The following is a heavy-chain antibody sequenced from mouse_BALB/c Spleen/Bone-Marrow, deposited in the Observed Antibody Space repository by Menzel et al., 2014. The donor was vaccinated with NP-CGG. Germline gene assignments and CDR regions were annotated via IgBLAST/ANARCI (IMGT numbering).Heavy chain of an antibody. V-gene: IGHV1-9*01. CDR1: GYTFSSLW. J-gene: IGHJ4*01. Sequence: QVQLQQPGAELMKPGASVKISCRATGYTFSSLWIEWMKQRPGHGLEWIGEFLPGSDSTNYHEKFKGKATFTADPSSETVYMQLSSLTSEDSAVYYCARFRSYTMDFWGQGTSVTVSS. CDR3: ARFRSYTMDF. CDR2: FLPGSDST.